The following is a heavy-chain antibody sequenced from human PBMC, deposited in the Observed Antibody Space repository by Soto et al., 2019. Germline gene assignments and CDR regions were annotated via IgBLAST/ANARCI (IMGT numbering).Heavy chain of an antibody. V-gene: IGHV4-59*01. CDR3: ARGDGIQLGSLAGRYYYHKMDV. Sequence: QVQLRESGPGLVKSSETLSLTCTVSGGSISTYYWSWVRQPPGKGLEWIGYIYYSGTATYNPSLRSRGTISVDTSKNQFSLRLSSVTAADTAVYYCARGDGIQLGSLAGRYYYHKMDVWGQGTTVTVYS. J-gene: IGHJ6*02. CDR2: IYYSGTA. CDR1: GGSISTYY. D-gene: IGHD1-1*01.